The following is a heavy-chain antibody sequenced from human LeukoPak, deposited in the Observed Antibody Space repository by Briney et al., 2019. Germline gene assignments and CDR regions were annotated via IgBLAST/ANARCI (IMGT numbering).Heavy chain of an antibody. V-gene: IGHV4-4*07. CDR1: GGSISSYY. Sequence: SETLSLTCTVSGGSISSYYWSWIRQPAVKGLEWIGRIYTSGSTNYNPSLKSRVTMSVDTSKNQFSLKLSSVTAADTAVYYCARDPTYYYDSSGPLDYWGQGTLVTVSS. CDR2: IYTSGST. D-gene: IGHD3-22*01. J-gene: IGHJ4*02. CDR3: ARDPTYYYDSSGPLDY.